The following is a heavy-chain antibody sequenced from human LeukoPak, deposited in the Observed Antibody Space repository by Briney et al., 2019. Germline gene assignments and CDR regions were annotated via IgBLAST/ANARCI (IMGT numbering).Heavy chain of an antibody. D-gene: IGHD5-12*01. CDR3: AREKATMQGFDY. Sequence: GGSLRLSCAASGFTFSSYWKSWVRQAPGKGLEWVANIKQDGSEKYYVDSVKGRFTISRDNAKNSLYLQMNSLRAEDTAVYYCAREKATMQGFDYWGQGTLVTVSS. V-gene: IGHV3-7*01. J-gene: IGHJ4*02. CDR1: GFTFSSYW. CDR2: IKQDGSEK.